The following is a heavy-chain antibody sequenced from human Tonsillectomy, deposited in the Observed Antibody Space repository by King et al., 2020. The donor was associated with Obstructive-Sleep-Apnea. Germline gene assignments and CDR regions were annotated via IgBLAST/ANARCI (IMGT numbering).Heavy chain of an antibody. CDR3: ARSCSGVSCRYYFDY. CDR1: GFTLSSYD. D-gene: IGHD2-15*01. Sequence: VQLVESGGGLVQPGGSLRLSCAASGFTLSSYDMHWVRQVKGQGLEGVSAIGIVGATYYAGSVKGRFTISSENAKNSLDLQMNSLRAVDTAVYYCARSCSGVSCRYYFDYWGQGTLVTVSS. V-gene: IGHV3-13*01. CDR2: IGIVGAT. J-gene: IGHJ4*02.